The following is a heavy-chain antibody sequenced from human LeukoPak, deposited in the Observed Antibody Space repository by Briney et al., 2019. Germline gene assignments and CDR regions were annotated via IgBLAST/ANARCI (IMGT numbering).Heavy chain of an antibody. V-gene: IGHV4-4*07. D-gene: IGHD3-22*01. CDR3: AGAARGAYYYDSSGHSPFDY. CDR2: IYTSGST. Sequence: PSETLSLTCTVSGGSISSYYWSWVRQPAGKGLEWIGRIYTSGSTNYNPSLKSRGTMSVDTSKNQFSLRLRSVTGADTGVYYCAGAARGAYYYDSSGHSPFDYWGQGTLVTVSS. CDR1: GGSISSYY. J-gene: IGHJ4*02.